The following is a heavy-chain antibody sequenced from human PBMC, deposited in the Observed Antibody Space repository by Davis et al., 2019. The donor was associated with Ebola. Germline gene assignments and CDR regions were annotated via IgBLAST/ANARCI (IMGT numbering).Heavy chain of an antibody. CDR2: IYYSGST. J-gene: IGHJ3*01. D-gene: IGHD6-19*01. CDR1: GGSISSSSYY. V-gene: IGHV4-39*01. Sequence: SETLSLTCTVSGGSISSSSYYWGWIRQPPGQGLEWIGSIYYSGSTYYNPSLKSRVTISVDTSKNQFSLKLSSVTAADTAVYYCAGGKDSSGWYGDDAFDFRGQGTMVTVSS. CDR3: AGGKDSSGWYGDDAFDF.